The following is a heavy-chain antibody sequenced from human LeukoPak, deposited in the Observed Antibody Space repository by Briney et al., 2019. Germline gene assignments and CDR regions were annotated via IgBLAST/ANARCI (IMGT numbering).Heavy chain of an antibody. Sequence: ASVTVSCKASGYTFTGYYMHWVRQAPGQGLEWMGWINPNSGGTNYAQKFQGRVTMTRDTSISTAYMELSRLRSDDTAVYYCARDLVRGVIRIYYYYGMDVWGQGTTVTVSS. CDR2: INPNSGGT. D-gene: IGHD3-10*01. J-gene: IGHJ6*02. CDR3: ARDLVRGVIRIYYYYGMDV. CDR1: GYTFTGYY. V-gene: IGHV1-2*02.